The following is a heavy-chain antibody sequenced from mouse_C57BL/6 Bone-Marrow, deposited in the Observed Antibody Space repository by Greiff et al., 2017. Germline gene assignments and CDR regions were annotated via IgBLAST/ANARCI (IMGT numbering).Heavy chain of an antibody. J-gene: IGHJ3*01. CDR3: ALRSWFAY. D-gene: IGHD1-1*01. CDR1: GYTFTSYD. V-gene: IGHV1-85*01. Sequence: VKLQESGPELVKPGASVKLSCEASGYTFTSYDINWVKQRPGQGLEWIGWIYPRDGSTKYNEKFKGKATLTVDPTSSTAYMELHRLASEGSAVYFCALRSWFAYWGQGTLVTVSA. CDR2: IYPRDGST.